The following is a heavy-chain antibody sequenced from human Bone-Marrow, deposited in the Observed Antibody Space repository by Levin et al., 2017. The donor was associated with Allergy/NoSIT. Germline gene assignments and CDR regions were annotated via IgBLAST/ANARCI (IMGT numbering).Heavy chain of an antibody. CDR2: INPNTGGT. CDR1: GFTFTGYY. D-gene: IGHD6-13*01. V-gene: IGHV1-2*06. J-gene: IGHJ4*02. Sequence: PGESLKISCKTSGFTFTGYYFHWMRQAPGQGLEWMARINPNTGGTNYAQRFLGRITVTTDTSISTTYMELSGLTSDDSALYYCARDAGAAAGPRWGQGTRLTVSS. CDR3: ARDAGAAAGPR.